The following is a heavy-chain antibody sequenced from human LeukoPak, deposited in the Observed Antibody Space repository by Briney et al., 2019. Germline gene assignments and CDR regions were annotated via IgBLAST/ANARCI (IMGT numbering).Heavy chain of an antibody. J-gene: IGHJ3*02. CDR1: GGSISSGGYS. D-gene: IGHD3-10*01. Sequence: SQTLSLTCAVSGGSISSGGYSWSWIRQPPGKGLEWIGYIYYSGSTYYNPSLKSRVTISVDTSKNQFSLKLSSVTAADTAVYYCARARVGSFDIWGQGTMVTVSS. CDR3: ARARVGSFDI. CDR2: IYYSGST. V-gene: IGHV4-31*11.